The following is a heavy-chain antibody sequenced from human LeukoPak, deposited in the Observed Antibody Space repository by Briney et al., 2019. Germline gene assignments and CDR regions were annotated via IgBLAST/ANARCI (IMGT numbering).Heavy chain of an antibody. Sequence: SETLSLTCTVSGGSISSHYWSWIRQPPGKGLEWIGYIYYSGSTNYNPSLKSRVTISVDTSKNQFSLKLSSVTAADTAVYYCARDKGYYDSSGSYKGDAFDIWGQGTMVTVSS. CDR3: ARDKGYYDSSGSYKGDAFDI. D-gene: IGHD3-22*01. CDR2: IYYSGST. CDR1: GGSISSHY. V-gene: IGHV4-59*11. J-gene: IGHJ3*02.